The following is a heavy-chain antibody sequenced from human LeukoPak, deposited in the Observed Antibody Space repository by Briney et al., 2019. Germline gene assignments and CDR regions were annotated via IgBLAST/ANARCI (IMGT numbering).Heavy chain of an antibody. J-gene: IGHJ4*02. Sequence: SGGSLGLSCAASGFTFSSYWMSWVRQAPGKGLEWVANIKQDGSEKYYVDSVKGRFTISRDNAKNSLYLQMNSLRAEDTAVYYCASRGYNWNDGMDYWGQGTLVTVSS. D-gene: IGHD1-1*01. CDR1: GFTFSSYW. CDR2: IKQDGSEK. CDR3: ASRGYNWNDGMDY. V-gene: IGHV3-7*01.